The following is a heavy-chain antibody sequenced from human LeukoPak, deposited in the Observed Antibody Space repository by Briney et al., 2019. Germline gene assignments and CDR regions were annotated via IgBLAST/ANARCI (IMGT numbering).Heavy chain of an antibody. CDR3: ARGNIYGGNSAYYFDY. D-gene: IGHD4-23*01. J-gene: IGHJ4*02. CDR1: GGSINNFY. CDR2: IYYSGST. V-gene: IGHV4-59*01. Sequence: SETLSLTCTVSGGSINNFYWSWIRQPPGKGLEWIGYIYYSGSTNYNPSLKSRVTISVDTSKNQFSLKLSSVTAADTAVYYCARGNIYGGNSAYYFDYWGQGTLVTVSS.